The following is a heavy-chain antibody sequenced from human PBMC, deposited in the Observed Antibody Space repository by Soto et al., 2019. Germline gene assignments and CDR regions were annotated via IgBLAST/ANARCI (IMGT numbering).Heavy chain of an antibody. J-gene: IGHJ4*02. V-gene: IGHV3-23*01. CDR2: ISGSGGST. Sequence: GGSLRLSCAASGFTFSSYAMSWVRQAPGKGLEWVSAISGSGGSTYYADSVKGRFTISRDNSKNTLYLQMNSLRAEDTAVYYCAKGVTMVRGVINYFDYWGQGTLVTVSS. CDR3: AKGVTMVRGVINYFDY. CDR1: GFTFSSYA. D-gene: IGHD3-10*01.